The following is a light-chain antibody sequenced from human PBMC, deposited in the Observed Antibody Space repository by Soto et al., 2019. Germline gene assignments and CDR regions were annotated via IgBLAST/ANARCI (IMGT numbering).Light chain of an antibody. Sequence: QSVLAQPPSASGTPGQRVTISCSVSSSNIGSNTVNWYQQLPGTAPKLLIYRNNQRPSGVPDRFSGSKSGTSASLAISGLQSEDEADYYCVAWDDSLNGYVFGTGTKVTVL. CDR2: RNN. V-gene: IGLV1-44*01. J-gene: IGLJ1*01. CDR1: SSNIGSNT. CDR3: VAWDDSLNGYV.